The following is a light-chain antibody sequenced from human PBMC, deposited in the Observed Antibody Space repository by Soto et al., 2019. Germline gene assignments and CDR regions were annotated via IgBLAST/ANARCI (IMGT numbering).Light chain of an antibody. V-gene: IGKV3-11*01. CDR3: QQRSNWIT. CDR2: DAS. J-gene: IGKJ5*01. CDR1: QSVSSY. Sequence: EIVLTQSRATLSLSPGQRATVSCRASQSVSSYLAWYQQKPGQAPRLLIYDASNRATGIPARFSGSGSGTDFTLTISSLEPEDFAVYYCQQRSNWITFGQGTRLEIK.